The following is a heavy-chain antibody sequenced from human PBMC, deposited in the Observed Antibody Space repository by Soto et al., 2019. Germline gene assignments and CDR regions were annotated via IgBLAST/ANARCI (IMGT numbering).Heavy chain of an antibody. CDR3: ARDFDGTDDFDI. CDR2: INPILGTA. CDR1: GGTFSSYA. D-gene: IGHD1-1*01. J-gene: IGHJ3*02. Sequence: ASVKVSCKASGGTFSSYAISWVRQAPGKGLEWMGGINPILGTANYAQKFQGRATITADESTSTAYMELSSLRSEDTAVYYCARDFDGTDDFDIWGQGTMVTVSS. V-gene: IGHV1-69*13.